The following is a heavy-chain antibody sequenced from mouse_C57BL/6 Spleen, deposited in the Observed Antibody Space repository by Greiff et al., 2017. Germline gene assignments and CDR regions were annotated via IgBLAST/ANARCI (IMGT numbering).Heavy chain of an antibody. CDR1: GYTFTDYY. V-gene: IGHV1-26*01. CDR3: ARGAYYYRGGYFDV. D-gene: IGHD2-14*01. Sequence: VQLQQSGPELVKPGASVKISCKASGYTFTDYYMNWVKQSHGKSLEWIGDINPNNGGTSYNQQFKGKATLTVDTSSSTAYMGLRSLTSEDSAVYYCARGAYYYRGGYFDVWGTGTTVTVSS. J-gene: IGHJ1*03. CDR2: INPNNGGT.